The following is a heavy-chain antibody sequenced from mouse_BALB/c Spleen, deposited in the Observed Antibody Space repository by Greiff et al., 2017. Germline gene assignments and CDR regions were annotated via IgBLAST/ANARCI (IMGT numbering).Heavy chain of an antibody. CDR1: GYSITSDYA. CDR2: ISYSGST. J-gene: IGHJ4*01. D-gene: IGHD4-1*01. Sequence: EVQLQQSGPGLVKPSQSLSLTCTVTGYSITSDYAWNWIRQFPGNKLEWMGYISYSGSTSYNPSLKSRISITRDTSKNQFFLQLNSVTTEDTATYYCARRVTGTDYAMDYWGQGTSVTVSS. V-gene: IGHV3-2*02. CDR3: ARRVTGTDYAMDY.